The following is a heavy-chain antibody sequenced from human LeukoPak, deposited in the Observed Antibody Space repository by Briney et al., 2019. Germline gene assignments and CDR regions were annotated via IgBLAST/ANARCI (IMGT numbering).Heavy chain of an antibody. CDR2: ISGSGGST. D-gene: IGHD3-10*01. J-gene: IGHJ4*02. V-gene: IGHV3-23*01. Sequence: GGSLRLSCAASGFTFSSYAMSWVRQAPGKGLEWVSAISGSGGSTYYADSVKGRFTISRDNSKNTLYLQMNSLRAEDTAVYYCARGSPWVRGVISPLDCWGQGTLVTVSS. CDR1: GFTFSSYA. CDR3: ARGSPWVRGVISPLDC.